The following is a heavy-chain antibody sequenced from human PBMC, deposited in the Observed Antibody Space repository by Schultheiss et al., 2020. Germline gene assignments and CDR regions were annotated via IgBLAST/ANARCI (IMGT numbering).Heavy chain of an antibody. D-gene: IGHD3-22*01. CDR1: GGPISSGSYY. V-gene: IGHV4-61*02. J-gene: IGHJ4*02. CDR2: IYTSGST. Sequence: SETLSLTCIVSGGPISSGSYYWSWIRQPAGKGLEWIGRIYTSGSTNYNPSLKSRVTISVDTSKNQFSLKLSSVTAADTAVYYCARDYDSSAYSWGYWGQGTLVTVSS. CDR3: ARDYDSSAYSWGY.